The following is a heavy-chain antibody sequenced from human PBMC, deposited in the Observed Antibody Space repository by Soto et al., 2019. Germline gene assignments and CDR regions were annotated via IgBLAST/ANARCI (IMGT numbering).Heavy chain of an antibody. CDR1: GGSISRYY. CDR2: IYTSGST. Sequence: QVQLQESGPGLVKPSETLSLTCTVSGGSISRYYWSWIRQPAGKGLEWIGRIYTSGSTNYNPSLKSRVTMSVDTSKNQFSLKLSSVTAADTAVYYCARRYCSSTSCHDAFDIWGQGTMVTVSS. J-gene: IGHJ3*02. V-gene: IGHV4-4*07. D-gene: IGHD2-2*01. CDR3: ARRYCSSTSCHDAFDI.